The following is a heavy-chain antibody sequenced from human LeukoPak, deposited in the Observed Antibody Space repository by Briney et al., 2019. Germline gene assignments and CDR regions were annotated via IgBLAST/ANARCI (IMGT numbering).Heavy chain of an antibody. Sequence: PGGALRLSCAASGFTFSSDWMSWVGQAPGKGMEWVAKIKQDGREKNYVDSVKGRFTISRDNAKNSLYLQMNSLRAEDTAVYYCAREGPMIVDPITSLNYYYYGMDVWGQGTTVTVSS. V-gene: IGHV3-7*01. CDR2: IKQDGREK. D-gene: IGHD3-22*01. J-gene: IGHJ6*02. CDR1: GFTFSSDW. CDR3: AREGPMIVDPITSLNYYYYGMDV.